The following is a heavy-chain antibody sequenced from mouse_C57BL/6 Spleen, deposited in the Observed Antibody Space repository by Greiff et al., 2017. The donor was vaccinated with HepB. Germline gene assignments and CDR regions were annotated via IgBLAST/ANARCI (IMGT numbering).Heavy chain of an antibody. CDR2: ISSGGSYT. D-gene: IGHD1-1*01. V-gene: IGHV5-6*01. J-gene: IGHJ4*01. CDR1: GFTFSSYG. CDR3: ARRDYYGSSSYYYAMDY. Sequence: EVHLVESGGDLVKPGGSLKLSCAASGFTFSSYGMSWVRQTPDKRLEWVATISSGGSYTYYPDSVKGRFTISRDNAKNTLYLQMSSLKSEDTAMYYCARRDYYGSSSYYYAMDYWGQGTSVTVSS.